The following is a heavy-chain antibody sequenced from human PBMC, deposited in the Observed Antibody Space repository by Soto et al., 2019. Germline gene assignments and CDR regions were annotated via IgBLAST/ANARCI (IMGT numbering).Heavy chain of an antibody. CDR1: GFSFSNYG. V-gene: IGHV3-33*01. Sequence: QVQLVESGGGVVQPGRSLRLSCAASGFSFSNYGMHWVRQAPGKGLEWVAVIWYDGNNKYYADSVKGRFTISRDNSKNTLYLQMNDLRDEDTAVYYCARDESNYYDYWGQGTLVTVSS. CDR2: IWYDGNNK. J-gene: IGHJ4*02. CDR3: ARDESNYYDY.